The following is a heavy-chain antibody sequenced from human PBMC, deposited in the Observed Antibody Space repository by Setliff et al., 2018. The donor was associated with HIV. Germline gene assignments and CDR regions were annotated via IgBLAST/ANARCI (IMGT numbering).Heavy chain of an antibody. CDR2: INPYSGRR. V-gene: IGHV1-18*01. Sequence: ASVKVSCKAYGYTFTDYGLCWVRQAPGQGLEWVGWINPYSGRRNYAQSLQGRVTMTTDTSTNSAYMELRNLKSDDTAVYYCARVSSMVSAIDFWGQGSLVTVSS. D-gene: IGHD2-21*01. CDR3: ARVSSMVSAIDF. J-gene: IGHJ4*02. CDR1: GYTFTDYG.